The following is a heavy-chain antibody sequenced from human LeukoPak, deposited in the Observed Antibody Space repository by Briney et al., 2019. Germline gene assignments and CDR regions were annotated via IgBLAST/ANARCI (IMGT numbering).Heavy chain of an antibody. J-gene: IGHJ4*02. D-gene: IGHD3-3*01. CDR2: IKQDGSEK. V-gene: IGHV3-7*05. CDR3: ARDYYDFWSGQLV. Sequence: GGSLRLSCAASGFTFSSYWMSWVRQAPGKGLEWVANIKQDGSEKYCVDSVKGRFTISRDNAKNSLYLQMNSLRAEDTAVYYCARDYYDFWSGQLVWGQGTLVTVSS. CDR1: GFTFSSYW.